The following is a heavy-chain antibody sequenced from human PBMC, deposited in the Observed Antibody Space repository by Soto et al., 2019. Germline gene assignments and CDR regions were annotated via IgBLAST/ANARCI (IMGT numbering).Heavy chain of an antibody. V-gene: IGHV1-69*06. Sequence: SVKVSCKASGGTFSSYAISWVRQAPGQGLEWMGGIIPIFGTANYAQKFQGRVTITADKSTSTAYMELSSLRSEDTAVYYCARDLKQLVPSIGYYGMDVWGQGTTVTVSS. CDR1: GGTFSSYA. J-gene: IGHJ6*02. CDR2: IIPIFGTA. CDR3: ARDLKQLVPSIGYYGMDV. D-gene: IGHD6-13*01.